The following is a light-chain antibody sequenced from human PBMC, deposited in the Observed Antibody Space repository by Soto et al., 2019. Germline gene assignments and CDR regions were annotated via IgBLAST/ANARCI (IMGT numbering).Light chain of an antibody. CDR3: QKYSSAPWT. CDR2: AAS. V-gene: IGKV1-27*01. J-gene: IGKJ1*01. CDR1: QGISNY. Sequence: DIQMTQSPSSLSASVGDRVTITCRASQGISNYLAWYQQKPGKVPKLLIYAASTLQSGVPFRFSGSGSGTDFTLTITGLQPEDVAAYYCQKYSSAPWTFGQGTKVEIK.